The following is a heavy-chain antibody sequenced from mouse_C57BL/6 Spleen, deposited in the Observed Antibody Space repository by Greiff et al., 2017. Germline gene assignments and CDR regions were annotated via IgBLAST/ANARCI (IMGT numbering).Heavy chain of an antibody. V-gene: IGHV1-85*01. CDR1: GYTFTSYD. CDR2: LYPRDGST. D-gene: IGHD1-1*01. Sequence: VQLVEPGPELVKPGASVKLSCKASGYTFTSYDINWVKQRPGQGLEWIGWLYPRDGSTKYNEKFKGKATLTVDTSSSTAYMELHSLTSEDSAVYFCARSGLGITTVWDYWGQGTTLTVSS. CDR3: ARSGLGITTVWDY. J-gene: IGHJ2*01.